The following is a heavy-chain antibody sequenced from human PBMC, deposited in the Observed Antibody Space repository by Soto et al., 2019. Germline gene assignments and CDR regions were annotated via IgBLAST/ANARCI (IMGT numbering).Heavy chain of an antibody. Sequence: QVQLVQSGAEVKKPGSSVKVSCKASGGTFSTYSISWVRQAPGQGLEWMGGSPPIFGTSKYAQNFQGRVTIPADESTSTADMELSSLRSDDTGVYYCARGGRYHKSSYYYGMDVWGQGTKVTVSS. D-gene: IGHD1-20*01. J-gene: IGHJ6*02. CDR2: SPPIFGTS. CDR1: GGTFSTYS. V-gene: IGHV1-69*01. CDR3: ARGGRYHKSSYYYGMDV.